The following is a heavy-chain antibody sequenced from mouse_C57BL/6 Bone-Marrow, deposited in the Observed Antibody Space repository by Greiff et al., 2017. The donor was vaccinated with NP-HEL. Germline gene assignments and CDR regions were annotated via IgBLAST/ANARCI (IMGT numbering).Heavy chain of an antibody. CDR2: FYPGSGSL. CDR3: ARHESPHYYGSRRLDY. D-gene: IGHD1-1*01. CDR1: GYTFTEYT. V-gene: IGHV1-62-2*01. Sequence: QVQLQQSGAELVKPGASVKLSCKASGYTFTEYTIHWVKQRSGQGLEWIGWFYPGSGSLTYNEKFKDKATLTADKSSSTVYRELSRLTSEVSAVYFCARHESPHYYGSRRLDYWGQGTTLTVSS. J-gene: IGHJ2*01.